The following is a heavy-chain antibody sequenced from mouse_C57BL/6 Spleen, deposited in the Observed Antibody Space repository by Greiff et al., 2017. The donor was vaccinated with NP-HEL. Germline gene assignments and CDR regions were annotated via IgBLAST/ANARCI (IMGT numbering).Heavy chain of an antibody. J-gene: IGHJ4*01. CDR1: GYTFTSYW. Sequence: QVQLQQPGAELVMPGASVKLSCKASGYTFTSYWMHWVKQRPGQGLEWIGEIDPSDSYTNYNQKFKGKSTLTVDKSSSTAYMQLSSLTSEDSAVYYCARSGWLLRGAMDYWGQGTSVTVSS. D-gene: IGHD2-3*01. CDR2: IDPSDSYT. CDR3: ARSGWLLRGAMDY. V-gene: IGHV1-69*01.